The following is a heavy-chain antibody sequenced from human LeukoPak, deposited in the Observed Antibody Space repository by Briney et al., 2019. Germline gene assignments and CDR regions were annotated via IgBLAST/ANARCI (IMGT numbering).Heavy chain of an antibody. J-gene: IGHJ5*02. CDR1: GYSISSGYY. V-gene: IGHV4-38-2*02. D-gene: IGHD3-10*01. CDR2: IYHSGST. Sequence: SETLSLTCTVSGYSISSGYYWGWIRQPPGKGLEWIGSIYHSGSTYYNPSLKSRVTISVDTSKNQFSLKLSSVTAADTAVYYCARRITMVRGDQTQAGWFDPWGQGTLVTVSS. CDR3: ARRITMVRGDQTQAGWFDP.